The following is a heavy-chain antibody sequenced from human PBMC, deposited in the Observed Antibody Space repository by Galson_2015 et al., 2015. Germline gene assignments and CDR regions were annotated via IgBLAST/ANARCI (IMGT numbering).Heavy chain of an antibody. Sequence: QSGAEVKKPGESLTVSCRGSGYSFTSHWISWVRQMPGKGLEWMGRIDPSDSYTNYSPSFQSHVTISVDTSISTAFLQWSSLKASDSAMYYCAITGPGYCSGCLLDDYNWFDPWGQGTLVTVSS. V-gene: IGHV5-10-1*01. CDR2: IDPSDSYT. D-gene: IGHD2-15*01. J-gene: IGHJ5*02. CDR3: AITGPGYCSGCLLDDYNWFDP. CDR1: GYSFTSHW.